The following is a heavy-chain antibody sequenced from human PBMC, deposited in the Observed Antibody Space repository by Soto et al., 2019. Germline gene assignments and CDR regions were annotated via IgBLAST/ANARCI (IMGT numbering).Heavy chain of an antibody. CDR3: ARNRDGYNYGYFDY. CDR2: IYWGDYK. Sequence: QITLKESGPTLVKPTQTLTLTCTFSGFSLSTSGVGVGWIRQPPGKALEWLALIYWGDYKRYSASLKSTLTITKDTSKNQVVITITNMDPVDTATYNCARNRDGYNYGYFDYWGQGTLVTVSS. CDR1: GFSLSTSGVG. J-gene: IGHJ4*02. V-gene: IGHV2-5*02. D-gene: IGHD5-18*01.